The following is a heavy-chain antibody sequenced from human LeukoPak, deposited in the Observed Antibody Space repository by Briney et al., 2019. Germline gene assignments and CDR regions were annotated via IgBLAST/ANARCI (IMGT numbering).Heavy chain of an antibody. CDR3: ARNRPLDV. CDR1: GDSVSSNSAS. J-gene: IGHJ6*02. Sequence: SQTLSLTCAISGDSVSSNSASWNWIRQSPSRGLEWLGRTYYRSKWYNDYAVSVKSPITINPDTSNNQFYQQLSSVTPEDTAVYYCARNRPLDVWGQGTTVTVSS. D-gene: IGHD6-6*01. V-gene: IGHV6-1*01. CDR2: TYYRSKWYN.